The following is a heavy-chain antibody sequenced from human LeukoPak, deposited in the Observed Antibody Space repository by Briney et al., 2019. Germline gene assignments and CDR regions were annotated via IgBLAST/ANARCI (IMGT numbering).Heavy chain of an antibody. J-gene: IGHJ4*02. Sequence: ASVKVSCKASGYTFTGYYIHWVRQAPGQGLEWMGRIHPNSGDTIYAQKFQGRVTMTRDTSIHTAYMELGSLTSDDTAIYYCARDLSGPNPLDYWGQGTLVTVTS. V-gene: IGHV1-2*06. CDR3: ARDLSGPNPLDY. CDR2: IHPNSGDT. CDR1: GYTFTGYY.